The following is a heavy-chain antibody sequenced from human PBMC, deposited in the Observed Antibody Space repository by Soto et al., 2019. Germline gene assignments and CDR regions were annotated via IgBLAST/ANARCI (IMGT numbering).Heavy chain of an antibody. CDR3: ARPTGGYCSGGSCYPGYFDL. J-gene: IGHJ2*01. CDR2: ISSSGGSI. D-gene: IGHD2-15*01. CDR1: GFTFNNYA. V-gene: IGHV3-11*01. Sequence: GGSLRLSCAASGFTFNNYAMSWVRQAPGKGLEWVSGISSSGGSIYYADSVKGRFTISRDNAKNSLYLQMNSLRAEDTAVYYCARPTGGYCSGGSCYPGYFDLWGRGTLVTVSS.